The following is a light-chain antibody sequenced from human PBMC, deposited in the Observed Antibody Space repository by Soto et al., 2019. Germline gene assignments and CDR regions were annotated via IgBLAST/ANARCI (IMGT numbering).Light chain of an antibody. CDR2: GAS. Sequence: IVITQSASTVSVSPGERATLSCRASQSLRSNLAWYQQKPGQAPRLLIYGASTRATGIPARFSGSGSGTEFTLTISSLQSEDFTVYYCQQYNNWPLTFGGGTKVDIK. J-gene: IGKJ4*01. CDR1: QSLRSN. CDR3: QQYNNWPLT. V-gene: IGKV3-15*01.